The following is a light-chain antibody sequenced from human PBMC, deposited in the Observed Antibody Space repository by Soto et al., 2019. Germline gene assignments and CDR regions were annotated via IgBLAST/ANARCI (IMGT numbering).Light chain of an antibody. CDR2: GAS. CDR3: QQYNNWPLT. J-gene: IGKJ4*01. V-gene: IGKV3-15*01. Sequence: EIGMTQSPATLSVSPGGRATLSCRASQSVSSNLAWYQQKPGQAPRLLIYGASTRATGIPARFSGSGSGTEFTLTISSLQSEDFAVYYCQQYNNWPLTFGGGTKVEIK. CDR1: QSVSSN.